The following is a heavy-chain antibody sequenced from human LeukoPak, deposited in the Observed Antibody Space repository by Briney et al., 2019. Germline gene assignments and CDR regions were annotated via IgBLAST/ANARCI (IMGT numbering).Heavy chain of an antibody. CDR2: IYYSGST. CDR1: GGSISSYY. V-gene: IGHV4-59*08. J-gene: IGHJ6*02. D-gene: IGHD3-10*01. CDR3: ARLPGDYYYYGMDV. Sequence: SETLSLTCTVSGGSISSYYWSWIRQPPGKGLEWIGYIYYSGSTNYNPSLKSRVTISVDTSKNQFSLKLSSVTAADTAVYYCARLPGDYYYYGMDVWGQGTTVTVSS.